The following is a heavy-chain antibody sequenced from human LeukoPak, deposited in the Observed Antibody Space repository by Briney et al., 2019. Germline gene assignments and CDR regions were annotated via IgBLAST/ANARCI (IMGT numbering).Heavy chain of an antibody. CDR3: ARAPPDWDCSNNICYTRYFDL. CDR2: ISSSGNNI. V-gene: IGHV3-11*04. CDR1: GFTFSDYY. J-gene: IGHJ2*01. D-gene: IGHD2-2*02. Sequence: PGGSLRLSCAASGFTFSDYYITWIRQAPGKGLEWVSYISSSGNNIYYADSVKGRFTISRDNAKNSLYLQMDSLRAEDTAVYYCARAPPDWDCSNNICYTRYFDLWGRGTLVTVSS.